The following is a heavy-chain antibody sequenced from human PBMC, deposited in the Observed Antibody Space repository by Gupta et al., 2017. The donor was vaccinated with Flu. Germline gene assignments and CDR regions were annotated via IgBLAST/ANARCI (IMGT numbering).Heavy chain of an antibody. CDR1: GFTFSSYA. Sequence: EVQLLESGGGLVQPGGSLRLSCAASGFTFSSYAMSWVRQAPGKGLEWVSAISGSGVSTYYADSVKGRFTIARDNSKNTLYLQMNSLRAEDTAVDYCAKDGGMAVPAGTDYWGQGTLVTVSS. D-gene: IGHD1-1*01. CDR2: ISGSGVST. CDR3: AKDGGMAVPAGTDY. V-gene: IGHV3-23*01. J-gene: IGHJ4*02.